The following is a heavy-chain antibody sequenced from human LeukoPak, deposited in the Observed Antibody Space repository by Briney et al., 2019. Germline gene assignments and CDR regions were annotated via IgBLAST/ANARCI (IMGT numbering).Heavy chain of an antibody. V-gene: IGHV3-23*01. CDR2: ISGSGGST. CDR3: AKPVSKYSYAQNWFDP. Sequence: GGSLRLSCAASGFTFSSYAMSLVRQAPGKGLEWVSAISGSGGSTYYADSVKGRFTISRDNSKNTLYLQMNSLRAEDTAVYYCAKPVSKYSYAQNWFDPWGQGTLVTVSS. D-gene: IGHD5-18*01. J-gene: IGHJ5*02. CDR1: GFTFSSYA.